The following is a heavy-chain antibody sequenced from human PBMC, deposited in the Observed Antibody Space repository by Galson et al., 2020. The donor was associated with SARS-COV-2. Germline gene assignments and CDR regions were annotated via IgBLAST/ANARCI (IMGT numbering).Heavy chain of an antibody. CDR3: ARPTACWLAGGSYYFFDL. Sequence: HWEAPKTPCNGPGYSLHNYWIAWVRQMPGKGLECMGSFYPGDSYNRYNQSFQGQVTISVNKSISTAYLQWNSLKASDTAIYYCARPTACWLAGGSYYFFDLWGRGTPVTVSS. V-gene: IGHV5-51*01. CDR2: FYPGDSYN. J-gene: IGHJ2*01. D-gene: IGHD1-26*01. CDR1: GYSLHNYW.